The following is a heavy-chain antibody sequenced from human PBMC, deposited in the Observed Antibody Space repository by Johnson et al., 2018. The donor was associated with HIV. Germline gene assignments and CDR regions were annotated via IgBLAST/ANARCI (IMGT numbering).Heavy chain of an antibody. D-gene: IGHD1-26*01. V-gene: IGHV3-30*02. CDR1: GFTFRDYG. J-gene: IGHJ3*02. CDR3: AKSWHSGSLYDAFHI. CDR2: IQYDGSNQ. Sequence: QLVESGGGVVQPRGSLRLSCAASGFTFRDYGMHWVRQAPGKGLECVAFIQYDGSNQYSADSVMRRFTISRDNSKNTLYLQMNSLRAEDTAVYYCAKSWHSGSLYDAFHIWGQGTMVTVSS.